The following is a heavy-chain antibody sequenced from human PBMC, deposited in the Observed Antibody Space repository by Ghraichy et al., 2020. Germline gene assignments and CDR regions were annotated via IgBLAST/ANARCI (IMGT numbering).Heavy chain of an antibody. Sequence: SETLSLTCTVSGGSISSYYWSWIRQPPGKGLEWIGYIYYSGSTNYNPSLKSRVTISVDTSKNQFSLKLSSVTAADTAVYYCARRFSDHYYFDYWGQGTLVTVSS. CDR2: IYYSGST. J-gene: IGHJ4*02. CDR1: GGSISSYY. CDR3: ARRFSDHYYFDY. V-gene: IGHV4-59*01.